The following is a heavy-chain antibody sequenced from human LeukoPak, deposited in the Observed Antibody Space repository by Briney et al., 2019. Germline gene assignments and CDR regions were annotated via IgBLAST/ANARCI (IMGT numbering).Heavy chain of an antibody. D-gene: IGHD6-13*01. CDR3: ARSRRPGYSSSWYIYYDGMDV. CDR2: IKTNSGNP. CDR1: GYAFTRYG. Sequence: GASVKVSCKASGYAFTRYGISWVRQAPGQGLEWMGWIKTNSGNPTYAQGFTGRFVFSLDTSVSTAYLQISSLKAEDTAVYYCARSRRPGYSSSWYIYYDGMDVWGQGTTVTVSS. J-gene: IGHJ6*02. V-gene: IGHV7-4-1*02.